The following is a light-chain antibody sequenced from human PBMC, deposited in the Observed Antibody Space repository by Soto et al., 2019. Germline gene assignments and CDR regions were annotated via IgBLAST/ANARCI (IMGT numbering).Light chain of an antibody. CDR2: GAS. V-gene: IGKV3-20*01. CDR3: QQYGSSPWT. J-gene: IGKJ1*01. CDR1: QIVSSSY. Sequence: EIVLPRCPGIMNMPPGERATLSCRASQIVSSSYLAWYQQKPGQAPRLLIYGASSRATGIPDRFSGSGSGTDFTLTISRLEPEDFAVYYCQQYGSSPWTFGQGTKV.